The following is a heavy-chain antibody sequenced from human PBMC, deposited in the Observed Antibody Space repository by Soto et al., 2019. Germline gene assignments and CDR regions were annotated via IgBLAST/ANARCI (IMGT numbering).Heavy chain of an antibody. CDR1: GGTFSSYA. V-gene: IGHV1-69*13. CDR2: IIPILGTA. J-gene: IGHJ6*02. D-gene: IGHD2-2*01. CDR3: ARVFLGTEPAARPYYGMDV. Sequence: GASVKVSCKASGGTFSSYAISWVRQAPGQGLEWMGGIIPILGTANYAQKFQGRVTITADESTSTAYMELSSLRSEDTAVYYCARVFLGTEPAARPYYGMDVWGQGTTVTVSS.